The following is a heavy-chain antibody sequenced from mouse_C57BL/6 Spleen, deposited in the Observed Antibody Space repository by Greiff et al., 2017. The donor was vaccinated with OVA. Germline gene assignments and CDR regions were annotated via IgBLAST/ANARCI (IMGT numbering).Heavy chain of an antibody. J-gene: IGHJ4*01. Sequence: EVQLVESGGDLVKPGGSLKLSCAASGFTFSSYGMSWVRQTPDKRLEWVATISSGGSYTYYPDSVKGRFTISRDNAKNTLYLQMSSLKSEDTAMYYCARPPPIYYWGQGTSVTVSS. V-gene: IGHV5-6*01. CDR1: GFTFSSYG. CDR2: ISSGGSYT. CDR3: ARPPPIYY.